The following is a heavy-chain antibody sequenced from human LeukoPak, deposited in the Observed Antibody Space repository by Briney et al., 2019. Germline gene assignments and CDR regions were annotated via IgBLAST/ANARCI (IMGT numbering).Heavy chain of an antibody. CDR2: XXXXXXXK. Sequence: YXXSXVRXXPGXXLXXXXXXXXXXXXKYYVDSVKGRFTISRDNAKNSLYLQMNSLRAEDTAVYYCARVKYSSSWDVPGYYYGMDVWGKGTTVTVSS. J-gene: IGHJ6*04. CDR1: YX. D-gene: IGHD6-13*01. V-gene: IGHV3-7*03. CDR3: ARVKYSSSWDVPGYYYGMDV.